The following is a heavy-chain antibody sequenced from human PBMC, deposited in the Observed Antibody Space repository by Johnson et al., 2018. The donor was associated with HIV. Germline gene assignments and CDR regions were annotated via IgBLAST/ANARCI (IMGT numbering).Heavy chain of an antibody. D-gene: IGHD3/OR15-3a*01. V-gene: IGHV3-30*14. CDR2: ISYDGSNK. Sequence: VQLVESGGGVVQPGRSLRLSCAASGFTFSSYAMHWVRQAPGKGLEWVAVISYDGSNKYYADSVKGRFTISRDNAKNTLDLQMNNLRAEDTAVYYCARDPGLYYDIWVSAVDIWGQGTMVTVSS. CDR3: ARDPGLYYDIWVSAVDI. CDR1: GFTFSSYA. J-gene: IGHJ3*02.